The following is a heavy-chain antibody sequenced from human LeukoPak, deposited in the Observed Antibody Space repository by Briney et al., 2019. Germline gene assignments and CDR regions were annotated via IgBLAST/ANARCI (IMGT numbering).Heavy chain of an antibody. V-gene: IGHV4-34*01. CDR2: INYSGST. Sequence: SETLSLTCAVYGGSFTGYYWNWIRQAPGKGLEWIGEINYSGSTNYNPALESRVTISVDTSKNQFSLKLGSVTAADTGVYYCAREACSGGDCTNFDHWGRGTLVTVSS. J-gene: IGHJ4*02. CDR3: AREACSGGDCTNFDH. D-gene: IGHD2-21*02. CDR1: GGSFTGYY.